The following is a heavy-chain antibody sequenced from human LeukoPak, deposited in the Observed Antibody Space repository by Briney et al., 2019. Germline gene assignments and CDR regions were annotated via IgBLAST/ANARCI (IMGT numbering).Heavy chain of an antibody. V-gene: IGHV3-23*01. D-gene: IGHD5-18*01. CDR1: GFTFSNYA. J-gene: IGHJ4*02. Sequence: GGSLRLSCAASGFTFSNYALSWVRQAPGKGLEWVSGISGSGGSTYYADSVKGRFTISRDNSKNTLYLQMNSLRAEDTAVYYCARSRQLWFDYFDYWGQGTLVTVSS. CDR2: ISGSGGST. CDR3: ARSRQLWFDYFDY.